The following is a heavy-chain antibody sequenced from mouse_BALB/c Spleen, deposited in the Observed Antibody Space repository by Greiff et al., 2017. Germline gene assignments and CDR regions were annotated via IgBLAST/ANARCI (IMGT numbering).Heavy chain of an antibody. J-gene: IGHJ2*01. CDR2: INPSNGGT. Sequence: QVQLQQSGPELVKPGASVKLSCKASGYTFTSYYMYWVKQRPGQGLEWIGEINPSNGGTNFNEKFKSKATLTVDKSSSTAYMQLSSLTSEDSAVYYCTRRDYGNYFDYWGQGTTLTVSS. D-gene: IGHD2-1*01. CDR1: GYTFTSYY. CDR3: TRRDYGNYFDY. V-gene: IGHV1S81*02.